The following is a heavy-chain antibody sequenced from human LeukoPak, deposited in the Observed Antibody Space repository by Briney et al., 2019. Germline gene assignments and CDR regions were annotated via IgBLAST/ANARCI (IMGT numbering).Heavy chain of an antibody. CDR2: MNPNSGNT. CDR3: ARGPPYDFWSARGYSYYYMDV. V-gene: IGHV1-8*01. D-gene: IGHD3-3*01. J-gene: IGHJ6*03. CDR1: GYTFTNYD. Sequence: GASVKVSCKASGYTFTNYDINWVRQATGQGLEWMGWMNPNSGNTGYAQKFQGRVTMTRDTSISTAYMELSSPRSEDTAVYYCARGPPYDFWSARGYSYYYMDVWGKGTTVTVSS.